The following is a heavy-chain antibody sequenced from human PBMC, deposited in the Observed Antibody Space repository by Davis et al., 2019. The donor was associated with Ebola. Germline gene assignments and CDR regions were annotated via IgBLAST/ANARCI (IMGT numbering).Heavy chain of an antibody. D-gene: IGHD2/OR15-2a*01. Sequence: SETLSLTCTVSGGSISSGGYYWSWIRQPPGKGLEWIGEINHSRSTNYNPSLKSRVTISVDTSKNQFSLKLSSVTAADTAVYYCARKLWDSTLRRKPNWYFDLWGRGTLVTVSS. J-gene: IGHJ2*01. V-gene: IGHV4-39*07. CDR2: INHSRST. CDR1: GGSISSGGYY. CDR3: ARKLWDSTLRRKPNWYFDL.